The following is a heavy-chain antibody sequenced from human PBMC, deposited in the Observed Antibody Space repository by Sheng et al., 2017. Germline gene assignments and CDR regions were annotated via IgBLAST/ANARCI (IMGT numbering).Heavy chain of an antibody. CDR3: ARAWGGYDNFEVDV. CDR2: IIPIFGTA. Sequence: QVQLVQSGAEVKKPWVLGEGLLQGFWRHLQQLCYQLGATGPLDKGLSGWEGIIPIFGTANYAQKFQGRVTITADESTSTAYMELSSLRSEDTAVYYCARAWGGYDNFEVDVWGQGTTVTVSS. V-gene: IGHV1-69*01. J-gene: IGHJ6*02. D-gene: IGHD5-12*01. CDR1: RHLQQLC.